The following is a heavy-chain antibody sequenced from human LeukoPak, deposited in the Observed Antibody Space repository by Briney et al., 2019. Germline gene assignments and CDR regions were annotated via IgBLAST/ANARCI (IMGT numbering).Heavy chain of an antibody. D-gene: IGHD1-26*01. V-gene: IGHV4-4*07. Sequence: SETLSLTCTVSGGSISSYYRSWIRQPAGKGLEWIGRIYTSGSTNYNPSLKSRVTMSVDTSKNQFSLKLSSVTAADTAVYYCARDRGSSVGATRYYYYMDVWGKGTTVTISS. CDR1: GGSISSYY. CDR2: IYTSGST. CDR3: ARDRGSSVGATRYYYYMDV. J-gene: IGHJ6*03.